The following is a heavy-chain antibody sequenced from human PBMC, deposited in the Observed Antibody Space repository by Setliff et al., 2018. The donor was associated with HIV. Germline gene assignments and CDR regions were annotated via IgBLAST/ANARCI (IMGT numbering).Heavy chain of an antibody. CDR1: GGSINSGGYY. J-gene: IGHJ4*02. CDR3: ATFSWGGWDNTFNDY. Sequence: LSLTCTVSGGSINSGGYYWSWIRQHPGKGLEWIGYVYYSVSTYYNPSLKSRVTISVDTSKNQFSLKLSSVTAADTDVYFCATFSWGGWDNTFNDYWGQGTLVTVSS. CDR2: VYYSVST. D-gene: IGHD1-26*01. V-gene: IGHV4-31*03.